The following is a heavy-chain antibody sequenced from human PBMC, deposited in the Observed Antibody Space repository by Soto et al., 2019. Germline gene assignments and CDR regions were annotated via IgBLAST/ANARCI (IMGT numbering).Heavy chain of an antibody. CDR2: ISWDGGST. CDR3: AQDMGPGDSYGYAYYYYGMDV. Sequence: EVQLVESGGVVVQPGGSLRLSCAASGFTFDDYTMHWVRQAPGKGLEWVSLISWDGGSTYYADSVKGRFTISRDNSKNSLYLQMNSLRTEDTALYYCAQDMGPGDSYGYAYYYYGMDVWGQGTTVTVSS. CDR1: GFTFDDYT. V-gene: IGHV3-43*01. D-gene: IGHD5-18*01. J-gene: IGHJ6*02.